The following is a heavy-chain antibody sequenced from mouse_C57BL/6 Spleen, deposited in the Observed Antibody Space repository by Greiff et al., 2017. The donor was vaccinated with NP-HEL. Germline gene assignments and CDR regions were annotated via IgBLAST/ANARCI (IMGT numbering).Heavy chain of an antibody. CDR2: ISYSGST. D-gene: IGHD2-4*01. CDR1: GYSITSGYD. Sequence: VQLQQSGPGMVKPSQSLSLTCTVTGYSITSGYDWHWIRHFPGNKLEWMGYISYSGSTNYNPSLKSRISITHDTSKNHFFLKLNSVTTEDTATYYCARGGYDYDWFAYWGQGTLVTVSA. J-gene: IGHJ3*01. V-gene: IGHV3-1*01. CDR3: ARGGYDYDWFAY.